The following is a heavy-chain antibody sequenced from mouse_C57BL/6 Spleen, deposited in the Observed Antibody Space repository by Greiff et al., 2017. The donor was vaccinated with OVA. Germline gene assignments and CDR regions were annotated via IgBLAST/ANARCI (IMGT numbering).Heavy chain of an antibody. V-gene: IGHV1-39*01. D-gene: IGHD4-1*01. Sequence: VHVKQSGPELVKPGASVKISCKASGYSFTDYNMNWVKQSNGKSLEWIGVINPNYGTTSYNQKFKGKATLTVDQSSSTAYMQLNSLTSEDSAVYYCARGDWDVWYFDVWGTGTTVTVSS. CDR3: ARGDWDVWYFDV. CDR2: INPNYGTT. J-gene: IGHJ1*03. CDR1: GYSFTDYN.